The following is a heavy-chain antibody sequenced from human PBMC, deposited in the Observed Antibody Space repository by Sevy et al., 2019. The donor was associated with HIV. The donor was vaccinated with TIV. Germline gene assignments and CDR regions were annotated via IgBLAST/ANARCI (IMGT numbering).Heavy chain of an antibody. D-gene: IGHD3-16*01. CDR2: ISYDGNYR. V-gene: IGHV3-30*18. CDR3: AKNRPPGGSYFSRQAMDV. Sequence: GGSLRLSCAAYGFTFSTYDIHWVRQAPGKGLEWVAIISYDGNYREYADSVRGRFSMSRDNSKNTVYLQMNGLSIEDTAVYYCAKNRPPGGSYFSRQAMDVWGRGTTVTVSS. J-gene: IGHJ6*02. CDR1: GFTFSTYD.